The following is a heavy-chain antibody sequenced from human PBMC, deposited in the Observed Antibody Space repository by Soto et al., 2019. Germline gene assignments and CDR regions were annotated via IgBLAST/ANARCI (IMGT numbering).Heavy chain of an antibody. Sequence: QVQLVQSGAEVKKPGASVKVSCKASGYTFTSYDINWVRQATGQGLEWMGWMNPNRGNTGYAQKFQGRVTMTRNTCLTTGYKEAGSLGSGGTAVYFWAGGGPLTNFWVGDTPREPDHYHYGMEVWGQGTTVTVSS. CDR3: AGGGPLTNFWVGDTPREPDHYHYGMEV. CDR1: GYTFTSYD. V-gene: IGHV1-8*01. J-gene: IGHJ6*02. D-gene: IGHD3-3*01. CDR2: MNPNRGNT.